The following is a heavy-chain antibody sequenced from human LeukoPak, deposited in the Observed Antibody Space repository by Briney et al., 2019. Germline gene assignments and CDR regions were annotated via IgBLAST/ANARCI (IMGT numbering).Heavy chain of an antibody. J-gene: IGHJ4*02. CDR1: GFTFSSYG. D-gene: IGHD3-9*01. CDR3: ARVPQDILTGWWYFDY. CDR2: INHSGST. V-gene: IGHV4-34*01. Sequence: GSLRLSCAASGFTFSSYGMSWVRQPPGKGLEWIGEINHSGSTNYNPSLKSRVTISVDTSKNQFSLKLSSVTAADTAVYYCARVPQDILTGWWYFDYWGQGTLVTVSS.